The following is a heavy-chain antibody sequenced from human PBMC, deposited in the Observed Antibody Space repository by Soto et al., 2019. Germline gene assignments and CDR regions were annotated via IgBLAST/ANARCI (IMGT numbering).Heavy chain of an antibody. CDR1: GYSFTGYY. Sequence: ASVKVSCKASGYSFTGYYVHWVRQAPGQGLEYMGWINPNNGGTNYAQRFQGRFTISRDNSMGTLYLQMKSLRVEDTAIYYCAKEVSLGSTVDLGYWGQGTLVTVSS. CDR2: INPNNGGT. D-gene: IGHD7-27*01. J-gene: IGHJ4*02. CDR3: AKEVSLGSTVDLGY. V-gene: IGHV1-2*02.